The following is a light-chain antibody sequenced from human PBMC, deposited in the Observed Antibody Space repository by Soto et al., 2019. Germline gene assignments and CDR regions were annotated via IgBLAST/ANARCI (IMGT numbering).Light chain of an antibody. J-gene: IGKJ1*01. Sequence: EIVMTQSPPTLSVSPGERVTLSCRASEGVGSNLAWYNHKPGQAPRIVVFGASTRAAGVPPRFSGSGSGSQFTLTIDRIESEGSGVYYCQQYENWPRTFGQGTKVELK. V-gene: IGKV3-15*01. CDR3: QQYENWPRT. CDR1: EGVGSN. CDR2: GAS.